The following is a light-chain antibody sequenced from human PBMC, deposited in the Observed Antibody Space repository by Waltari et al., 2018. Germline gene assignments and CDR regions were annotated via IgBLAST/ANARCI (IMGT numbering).Light chain of an antibody. Sequence: EIVLTQSPGTLSLSPGARATLSCRASQSISSSYLAWYQQKPGQSPRLLIYGASSRATGIPDRISGSGSGTDFTLTISRLEPEDFAVYYCQQYGSFSFTFGPGTKVDL. CDR3: QQYGSFSFT. V-gene: IGKV3-20*01. CDR2: GAS. CDR1: QSISSSY. J-gene: IGKJ3*01.